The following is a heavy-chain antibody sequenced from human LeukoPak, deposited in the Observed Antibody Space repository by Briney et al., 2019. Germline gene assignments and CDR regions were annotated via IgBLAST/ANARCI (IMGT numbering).Heavy chain of an antibody. CDR1: GFTVSDNY. CDR2: IYGGST. V-gene: IGHV3-53*01. D-gene: IGHD2/OR15-2a*01. CDR3: ARDFEGVHRTTNSYTYYYYMDV. Sequence: GGSLRLSCAASGFTVSDNYMTWVRQAPGKGLEWVSIIYGGSTYYADSVKGRFTISRDNSKNTVYLQMNSLRAEDTAVYYCARDFEGVHRTTNSYTYYYYMDVWGKGSTVIVSS. J-gene: IGHJ6*03.